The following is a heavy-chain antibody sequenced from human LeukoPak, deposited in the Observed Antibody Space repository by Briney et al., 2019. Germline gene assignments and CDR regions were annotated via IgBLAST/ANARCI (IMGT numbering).Heavy chain of an antibody. V-gene: IGHV1-46*01. CDR3: ARNVVGANQFDY. D-gene: IGHD2-15*01. Sequence: ASVKVSCKASGYTFTGYYMHWVRQAPGQGLEWMGIINPSGGSTSYAQKFQGRVTMTRDTSTSTVYMELSSLRSEDTAVYYCARNVVGANQFDYWGQGTLVTVSS. CDR2: INPSGGST. CDR1: GYTFTGYY. J-gene: IGHJ4*02.